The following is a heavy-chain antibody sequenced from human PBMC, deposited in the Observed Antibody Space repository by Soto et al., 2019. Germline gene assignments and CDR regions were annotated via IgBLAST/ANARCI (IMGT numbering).Heavy chain of an antibody. Sequence: PSETLSLTCAVYGGSFSGYYWSWIRQPPGKGLEWIGEINHSGSTNYNPSLKSRVTISVDTSKNQFSLKLSSVTAADTAVYYCARSKGGSSGWYDYYYYGMDVWGQGTTVTVS. CDR3: ARSKGGSSGWYDYYYYGMDV. CDR1: GGSFSGYY. V-gene: IGHV4-34*01. CDR2: INHSGST. D-gene: IGHD6-19*01. J-gene: IGHJ6*02.